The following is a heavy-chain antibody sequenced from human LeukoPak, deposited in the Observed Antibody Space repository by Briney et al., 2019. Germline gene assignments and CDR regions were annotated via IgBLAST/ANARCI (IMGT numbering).Heavy chain of an antibody. Sequence: PSETLSLTCTVSGGSISSSSYYWGWIRRPPGKGLEWIGSIYYSGSTYYNPSLKGRVTISVDTSKNQFSLKLSSVTAADTAVYYCARDYGGNGWGQGTLVTVSS. CDR2: IYYSGST. J-gene: IGHJ4*02. CDR1: GGSISSSSYY. D-gene: IGHD4-23*01. V-gene: IGHV4-39*07. CDR3: ARDYGGNG.